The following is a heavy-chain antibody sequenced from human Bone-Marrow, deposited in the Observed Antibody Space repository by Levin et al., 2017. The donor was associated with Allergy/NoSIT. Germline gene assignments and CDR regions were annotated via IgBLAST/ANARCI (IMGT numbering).Heavy chain of an antibody. CDR1: GFTSSLYH. CDR3: ARDMSASQRAFDM. J-gene: IGHJ3*02. D-gene: IGHD3-16*01. V-gene: IGHV3-21*01. CDR2: IGTSSSFT. Sequence: GGSLRLSCTASGFTSSLYHLTWVRQAAGKGLEWVSFIGTSSSFTQYADSVKGRFTVSRDDAKNTLYLQMNSLRVEDTAVYYCARDMSASQRAFDMWGRGTMVTVSS.